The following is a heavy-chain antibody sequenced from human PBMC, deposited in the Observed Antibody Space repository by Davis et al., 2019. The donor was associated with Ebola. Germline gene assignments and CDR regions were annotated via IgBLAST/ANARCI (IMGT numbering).Heavy chain of an antibody. V-gene: IGHV4-59*02. CDR1: GGSVSSDY. J-gene: IGHJ3*02. D-gene: IGHD3-3*01. CDR2: IYYTGST. Sequence: MPGGSLRLSCTVSGGSVSSDYWSWIRQPPGKGLEWIGYIYYTGSTNYNPSLKSRVTISVDTSKNQFSLKLGSVTAADTAVYYCASFRITIFGVVKVAFDIWGQGTMVTVSS. CDR3: ASFRITIFGVVKVAFDI.